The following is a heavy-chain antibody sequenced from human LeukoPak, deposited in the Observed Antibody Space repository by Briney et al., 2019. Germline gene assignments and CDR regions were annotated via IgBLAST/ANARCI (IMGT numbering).Heavy chain of an antibody. V-gene: IGHV3-23*01. J-gene: IGHJ4*02. D-gene: IGHD2-2*01. CDR3: AADSNIVVVPAALDY. Sequence: GGSLRLSCAASGFTFSSYAMSWVRQAPGKGLEWVSAISGSGGSTYYADSVKGRFTISRDNSKNTLYLQMNSLRAEDTAGYYCAADSNIVVVPAALDYWGQGTLVTVSS. CDR2: ISGSGGST. CDR1: GFTFSSYA.